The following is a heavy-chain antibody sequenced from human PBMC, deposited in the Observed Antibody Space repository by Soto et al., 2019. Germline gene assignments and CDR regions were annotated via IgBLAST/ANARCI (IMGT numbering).Heavy chain of an antibody. D-gene: IGHD6-19*01. CDR1: GYTFTNFG. J-gene: IGHJ3*02. CDR2: ISGYNGDT. CDR3: ARVPYSSGWYFAFNI. Sequence: ASVKVSCKASGYTFTNFGICWVRQAPGQGLEWMGWISGYNGDTSYAQKFQGRVTMTTDRSTGTAYMDLRSLRSDDTAVYYCARVPYSSGWYFAFNIWGQGTMVTVSS. V-gene: IGHV1-18*01.